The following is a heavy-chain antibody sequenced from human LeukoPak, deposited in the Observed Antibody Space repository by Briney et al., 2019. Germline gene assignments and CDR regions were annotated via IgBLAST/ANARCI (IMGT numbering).Heavy chain of an antibody. J-gene: IGHJ4*02. CDR3: ARSRGGSGIPDYFDY. Sequence: SETLSLTCTVSGGSISSYYWSWIRQPAGKGLEWIGRIYTSGSTDYNPSLKSRVTMSVDTSKNQFSLKLSSVTAADTAVYYCARSRGGSGIPDYFDYWGQGTLVTVSS. CDR1: GGSISSYY. D-gene: IGHD3-10*01. CDR2: IYTSGST. V-gene: IGHV4-4*07.